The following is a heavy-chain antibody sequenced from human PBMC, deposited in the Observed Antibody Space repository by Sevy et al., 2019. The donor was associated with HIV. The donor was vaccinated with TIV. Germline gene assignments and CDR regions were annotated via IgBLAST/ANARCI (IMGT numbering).Heavy chain of an antibody. J-gene: IGHJ6*02. V-gene: IGHV3-21*01. D-gene: IGHD2-2*01. CDR2: ISFMSNYI. CDR3: ARSLVNRDGMAV. Sequence: GGSLRLSCAASGFTFSNYNMNWVRQAPGKGLEWVSFISFMSNYIYYGDSVKGRFTISRDNAKNSVYLQMNSLRAEDTAAYYCARSLVNRDGMAVWGQGTTVTVSS. CDR1: GFTFSNYN.